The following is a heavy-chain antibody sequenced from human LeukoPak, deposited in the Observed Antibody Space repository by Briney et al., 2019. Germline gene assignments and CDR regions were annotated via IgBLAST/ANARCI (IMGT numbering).Heavy chain of an antibody. J-gene: IGHJ4*02. Sequence: ASVKVSCKASGGTFSSYAISWVRQAPGQGLEWMGGIIPIFGTANYAKKFQGRVTITADESTSTDYMELSSLRSEDTAVYYCARDRRYFDWLLNFDYWGQGTLVTVSS. V-gene: IGHV1-69*01. D-gene: IGHD3-9*01. CDR1: GGTFSSYA. CDR2: IIPIFGTA. CDR3: ARDRRYFDWLLNFDY.